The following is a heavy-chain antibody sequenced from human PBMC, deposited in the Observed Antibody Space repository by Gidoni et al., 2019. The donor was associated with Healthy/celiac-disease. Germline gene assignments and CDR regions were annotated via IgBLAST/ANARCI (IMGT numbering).Heavy chain of an antibody. CDR3: AHSIQTYYDFWSGYYTD. D-gene: IGHD3-3*01. CDR2: IYWDDDK. J-gene: IGHJ4*02. Sequence: QITLKESGPTLVKPTQTLTLTCTFSGISLSTSDVGVGWIRQPPGTALEWLALIYWDDDKRYSPSLKSRLTITKDTSKNQVVLTMTNMDPVDTATYYCAHSIQTYYDFWSGYYTDWGQGTLVTVSS. V-gene: IGHV2-5*02. CDR1: GISLSTSDVG.